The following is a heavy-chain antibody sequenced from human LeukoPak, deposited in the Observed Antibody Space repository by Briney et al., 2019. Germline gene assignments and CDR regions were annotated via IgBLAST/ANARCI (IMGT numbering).Heavy chain of an antibody. J-gene: IGHJ5*02. V-gene: IGHV4-59*12. CDR2: IYYSGST. Sequence: SETLSLTCTVSGGSMSTYYWSWIRQPPGKGLEWIGYIYYSGSTNYNPSLKSRVTMSVDTSKNQFSLKLSSVTAADTAVYYCAREVRSRYNWFDPWGQGTLVTVSS. CDR1: GGSMSTYY. CDR3: AREVRSRYNWFDP. D-gene: IGHD5/OR15-5a*01.